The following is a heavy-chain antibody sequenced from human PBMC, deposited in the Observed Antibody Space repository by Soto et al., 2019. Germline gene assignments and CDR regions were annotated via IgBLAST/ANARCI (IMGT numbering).Heavy chain of an antibody. D-gene: IGHD4-4*01. CDR2: ITGSGGST. CDR1: GFTLSTYA. CDR3: VKHRGNSSGAFDI. V-gene: IGHV3-23*01. Sequence: EVQLLESGGGLVQPGGSLRLPCVASGFTLSTYAMSWVRQAPGKGLEWVSDITGSGGSTYYADSVKGRFTISRDNSKSTVSLHMNSLRAEDTAVYYCVKHRGNSSGAFDIWGQGTMVTVSS. J-gene: IGHJ3*02.